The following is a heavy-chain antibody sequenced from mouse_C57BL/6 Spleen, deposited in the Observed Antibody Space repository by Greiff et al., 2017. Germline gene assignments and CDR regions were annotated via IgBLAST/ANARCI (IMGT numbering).Heavy chain of an antibody. Sequence: QVQLQQSGAELARPGASVKMSCKASGYTFTSYTMHWVKQRPGQGLEWIGYINPSSGYTKYNQKFKDKATLTADKSSSTAYLQLSSLTSEDSAVYYCASNYYGSSYDFDYWGQGTTLTVSS. CDR1: GYTFTSYT. D-gene: IGHD1-1*01. V-gene: IGHV1-4*01. J-gene: IGHJ2*01. CDR2: INPSSGYT. CDR3: ASNYYGSSYDFDY.